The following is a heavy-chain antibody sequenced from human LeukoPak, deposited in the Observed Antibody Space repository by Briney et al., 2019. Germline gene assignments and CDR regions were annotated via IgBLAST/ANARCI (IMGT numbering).Heavy chain of an antibody. V-gene: IGHV3-7*03. J-gene: IGHJ4*02. Sequence: GGSLRLSCAASEFALTSYWMSWVRQAPGKGLEWVANIKQDGSEKNYVDSVKGRFTISRDNAKKSLFLQMNSLRAEDTAVYYCASGLWTYGYWGQGTLVTVSS. D-gene: IGHD3-10*01. CDR1: EFALTSYW. CDR2: IKQDGSEK. CDR3: ASGLWTYGY.